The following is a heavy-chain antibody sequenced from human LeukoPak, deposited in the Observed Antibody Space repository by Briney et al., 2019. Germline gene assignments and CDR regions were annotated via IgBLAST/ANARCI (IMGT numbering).Heavy chain of an antibody. CDR3: ARDEVRFPRVFQH. Sequence: GGSLRLSCAASGFTFSSYGMHWVRQAPGKGLEWVAFIRYDGSNKYYADSVKGRFTISRDNSKNTLYLQMNSLRAEDTAVYYCARDEVRFPRVFQHWGQGTLVTVSS. V-gene: IGHV3-30*02. CDR1: GFTFSSYG. D-gene: IGHD3-10*01. J-gene: IGHJ1*01. CDR2: IRYDGSNK.